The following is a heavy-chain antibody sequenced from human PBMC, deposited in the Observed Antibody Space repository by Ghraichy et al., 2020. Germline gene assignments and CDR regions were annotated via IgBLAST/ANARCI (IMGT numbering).Heavy chain of an antibody. Sequence: SVKVSCKASGGTFSSYAISWVRQAPGQGLEWMGGIIPIFGTANYAQKFQGRVTITADESTSTAYMELSSLRSEDTAVYYCASGGLLYGYYYYYMDVWGEGTTVTVSS. CDR2: IIPIFGTA. CDR1: GGTFSSYA. D-gene: IGHD2-2*02. J-gene: IGHJ6*03. V-gene: IGHV1-69*13. CDR3: ASGGLLYGYYYYYMDV.